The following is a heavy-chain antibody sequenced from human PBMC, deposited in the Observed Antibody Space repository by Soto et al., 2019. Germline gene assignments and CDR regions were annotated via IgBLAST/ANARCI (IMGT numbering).Heavy chain of an antibody. J-gene: IGHJ6*03. CDR2: ISAYNGNT. CDR3: ASTPYCSSTSCYMPDYYYYYYMDV. D-gene: IGHD2-2*02. Sequence: ASVKVSCKASGYTFTSYGISWVRQAPGQGLEWMGWISAYNGNTNYAQKLQGRVTMTTDTSTSTAYMELRSLRSDDTAVYYCASTPYCSSTSCYMPDYYYYYYMDVWGKGTTVTVSS. V-gene: IGHV1-18*01. CDR1: GYTFTSYG.